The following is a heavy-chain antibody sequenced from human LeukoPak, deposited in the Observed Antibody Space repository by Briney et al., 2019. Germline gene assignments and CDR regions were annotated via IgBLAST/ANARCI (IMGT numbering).Heavy chain of an antibody. CDR3: ARDLFSSNHLRYFDL. Sequence: PSETLSLTCTVSGGSISSYYWSWIRQPAGKGLEWIGRIYTSGSTNYNPSLKSRVTMSVDTSNSQFSLKLSSVTAAGTAVYYCARDLFSSNHLRYFDLWGRGTLVTVSS. CDR1: GGSISSYY. D-gene: IGHD6-13*01. CDR2: IYTSGST. J-gene: IGHJ2*01. V-gene: IGHV4-4*07.